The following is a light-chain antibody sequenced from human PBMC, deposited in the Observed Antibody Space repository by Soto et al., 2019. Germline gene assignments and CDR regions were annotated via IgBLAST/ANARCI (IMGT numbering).Light chain of an antibody. V-gene: IGKV1-5*01. CDR1: QRISGW. Sequence: DIQMTQSPSTLSASVGDTVTITCRASQRISGWLAWHQQKPGKTPKLLIYDVSALKRGVPPRFSGRGSGTEFTLTISSLQPEVFATYYCHRYNSFSGTSGQGTKVDIK. CDR3: HRYNSFSGT. J-gene: IGKJ1*01. CDR2: DVS.